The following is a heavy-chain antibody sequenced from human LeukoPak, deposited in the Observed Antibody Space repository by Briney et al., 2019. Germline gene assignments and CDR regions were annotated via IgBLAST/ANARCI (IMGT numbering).Heavy chain of an antibody. V-gene: IGHV1-18*01. CDR2: ISAYNGNT. CDR3: ARDPSRGFLWFGESIFDY. CDR1: GYTLTRYG. Sequence: GASVKASCKASGYTLTRYGISWVRRAPGQGLEWMGWISAYNGNTNYAQKLQGRVTMTTDTSTSTAYMELRSLRSEDTAVYYCARDPSRGFLWFGESIFDYWGQGTLVTVSS. J-gene: IGHJ4*02. D-gene: IGHD3-10*01.